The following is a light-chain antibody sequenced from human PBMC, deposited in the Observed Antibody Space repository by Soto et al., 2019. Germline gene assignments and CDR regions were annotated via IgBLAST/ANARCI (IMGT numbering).Light chain of an antibody. CDR1: SSDVGGYNY. CDR3: CLYAGSNNVVV. CDR2: EVS. J-gene: IGLJ2*01. Sequence: QSALTQPPSASGSPGRSVTISCTGTSSDVGGYNYVSWYQQHPGKAPKLMIYEVSKRPSGVPDRFSGSKSGNTASLTVSGLQAEDEADYYCCLYAGSNNVVVLGGGTKLTVL. V-gene: IGLV2-8*01.